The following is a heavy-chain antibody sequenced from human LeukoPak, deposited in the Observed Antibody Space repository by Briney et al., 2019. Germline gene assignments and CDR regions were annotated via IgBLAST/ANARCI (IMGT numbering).Heavy chain of an antibody. CDR1: AFIFSGHW. CDR3: VTDLVIKGYFDY. J-gene: IGHJ4*02. D-gene: IGHD2-21*01. Sequence: GGSLRLSCEGSAFIFSGHWMNWVRQTPGKGLEWVGRIRRKTDGETTDHAAPVKGRFTISRGDSKNTLYLQMNSLKTEDTAVYYCVTDLVIKGYFDYWGQGALVTVSS. CDR2: IRRKTDGETT. V-gene: IGHV3-15*01.